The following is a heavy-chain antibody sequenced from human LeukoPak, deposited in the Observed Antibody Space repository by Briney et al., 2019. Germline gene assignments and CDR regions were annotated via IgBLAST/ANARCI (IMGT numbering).Heavy chain of an antibody. D-gene: IGHD6-19*01. CDR3: AKDPRPGIAVAGTFDP. V-gene: IGHV3-23*01. CDR2: ISGSGGST. CDR1: GFTFSSYA. Sequence: GGSLRLSCAASGFTFSSYAMSWVRQAPGKGLEWVSAISGSGGSTYYADSVKGRFTISRDNSKNPLYLQMNSLRAEDTAVYYCAKDPRPGIAVAGTFDPWGQGTLVTVSS. J-gene: IGHJ5*02.